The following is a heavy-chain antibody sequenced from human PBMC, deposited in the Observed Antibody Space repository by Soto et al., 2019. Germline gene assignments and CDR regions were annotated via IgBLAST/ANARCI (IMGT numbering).Heavy chain of an antibody. V-gene: IGHV1-3*01. CDR3: ARPKDYDDCLDY. J-gene: IGHJ4*02. CDR2: INAGNGNT. CDR1: GYTFTRYN. Sequence: ASVKVSCKASGYTFTRYNMHWVRQAPGQRHEWMGWINAGNGNTKYSQKFQGRVTITRDTSANTAYMELSSLISEDTAVYYFARPKDYDDCLDYWGQGPLVTVSS. D-gene: IGHD3-22*01.